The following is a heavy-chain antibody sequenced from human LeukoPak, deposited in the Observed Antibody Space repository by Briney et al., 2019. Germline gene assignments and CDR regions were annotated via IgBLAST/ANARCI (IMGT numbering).Heavy chain of an antibody. D-gene: IGHD7-27*01. Sequence: SETLSLTCTVSGGSISSYYWSWIRQPAGKGLEWIGRIYTSGSTNYNPSLKSRVPISVDTSKNQFSLKLRSVTAADTAVYYCARGYNWGSPTRNFYYLDVWGKGTTVTVSS. V-gene: IGHV4-4*07. CDR3: ARGYNWGSPTRNFYYLDV. CDR1: GGSISSYY. CDR2: IYTSGST. J-gene: IGHJ6*03.